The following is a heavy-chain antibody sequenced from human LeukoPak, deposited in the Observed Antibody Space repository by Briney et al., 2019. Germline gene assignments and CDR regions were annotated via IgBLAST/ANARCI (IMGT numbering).Heavy chain of an antibody. V-gene: IGHV4-59*01. CDR1: GGSISSYY. D-gene: IGHD2-15*01. J-gene: IGHJ4*02. Sequence: PSETLSLTCTVSGGSISSYYWSWIRQPPGKGLEWIGYIYYSGSTNYNPSLKSRVTISVDTSKNQFSLKLSSVTAADTAVYYCAREAYCSGGSCYFDYWGQGTLVTVSS. CDR2: IYYSGST. CDR3: AREAYCSGGSCYFDY.